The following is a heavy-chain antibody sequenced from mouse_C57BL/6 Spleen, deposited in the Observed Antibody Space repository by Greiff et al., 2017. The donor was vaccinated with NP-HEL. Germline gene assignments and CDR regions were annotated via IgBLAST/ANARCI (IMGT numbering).Heavy chain of an antibody. CDR3: AGEGYYSSPGD. Sequence: QVQLQQPGPELVKPGASVKLSCKASGYTFTSYDINWVKQRPGQGLEWIGWIYPRDGSTNYNEKFKGKATLTVDTSSSTAYMQLHSLTSADAAVYFCAGEGYYSSPGDWGQGTTLTVSS. D-gene: IGHD1-1*01. CDR2: IYPRDGST. J-gene: IGHJ2*01. V-gene: IGHV1-85*01. CDR1: GYTFTSYD.